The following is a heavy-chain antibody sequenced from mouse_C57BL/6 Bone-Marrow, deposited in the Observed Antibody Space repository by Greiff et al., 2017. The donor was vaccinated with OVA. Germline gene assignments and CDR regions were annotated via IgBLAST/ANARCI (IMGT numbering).Heavy chain of an antibody. CDR2: ISDGGSYT. CDR3: ARRSGAGYGSSYDYAMDY. D-gene: IGHD1-1*01. CDR1: GFTFSSYA. Sequence: EVQVVESGGGLVKPGGSLKLSCAASGFTFSSYAMSWVRQTPEKRLEWVATISDGGSYTYYPDNVKGRFTISRDNAKNNLYLQMSHLKSEDTAMYYCARRSGAGYGSSYDYAMDYWGQGTSVTVSS. J-gene: IGHJ4*01. V-gene: IGHV5-4*01.